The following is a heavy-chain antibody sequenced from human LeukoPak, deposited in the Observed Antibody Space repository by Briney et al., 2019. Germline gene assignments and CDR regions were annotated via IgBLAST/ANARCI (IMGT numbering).Heavy chain of an antibody. D-gene: IGHD3-16*01. CDR2: ISSSGSII. CDR1: GFTFSSYE. J-gene: IGHJ4*02. Sequence: GGSLRLSCAASGFTFSSYEMNWVRQAPGKGPEWVSYISSSGSIIYYADSVKGRFTISRDNAKNSLYLQMNSLRAEDTAVYYCARFSRPYAYYFDYWGQGTLVTVSS. CDR3: ARFSRPYAYYFDY. V-gene: IGHV3-48*03.